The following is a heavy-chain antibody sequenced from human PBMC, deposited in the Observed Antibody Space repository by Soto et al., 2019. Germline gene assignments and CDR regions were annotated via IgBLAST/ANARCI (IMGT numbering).Heavy chain of an antibody. CDR2: IYHSGST. Sequence: SETLSLTCAVSGGSISSGGYSWSWIRQPPGKGLEWIGYIYHSGSTYYNPSLKSRVTISVDRSKNQFSLKLSSVTAADTAVYYCARSKGSSWPYFDYWGQGTLVTVSS. V-gene: IGHV4-30-2*02. CDR3: ARSKGSSWPYFDY. D-gene: IGHD6-13*01. J-gene: IGHJ4*02. CDR1: GGSISSGGYS.